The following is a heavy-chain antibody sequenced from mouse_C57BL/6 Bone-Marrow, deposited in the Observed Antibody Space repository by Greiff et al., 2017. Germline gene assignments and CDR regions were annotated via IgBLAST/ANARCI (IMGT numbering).Heavy chain of an antibody. J-gene: IGHJ3*01. Sequence: QVQLKESGAELVKPGASVKISCKASGYAFSSYWMNWVKQRPGKGLEWIGQIYPGDGDTNYNGKFKGKATLTADKSSSTAYMQLSSLTSEDSAVYFCASSSWFAYWGQGTLVTVSA. V-gene: IGHV1-80*01. CDR2: IYPGDGDT. CDR3: ASSSWFAY. CDR1: GYAFSSYW.